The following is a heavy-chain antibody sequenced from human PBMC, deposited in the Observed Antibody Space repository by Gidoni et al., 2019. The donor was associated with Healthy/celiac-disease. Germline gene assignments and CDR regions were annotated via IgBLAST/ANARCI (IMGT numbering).Heavy chain of an antibody. V-gene: IGHV3-23*01. D-gene: IGHD3-22*01. CDR3: AKAFWHGNYDSSGYSPY. CDR1: GFTFSSYA. CDR2: ISGRGGST. J-gene: IGHJ4*02. Sequence: EVQLLESGGGLVQPGGSLSLPCAASGFTFSSYAMSWVRQAPGKGLEWVAAISGRGGSTYYADSVKGRFTISRDNSKNTLYLQMNSLRAEDTAVYYCAKAFWHGNYDSSGYSPYWGQGTLVTVSS.